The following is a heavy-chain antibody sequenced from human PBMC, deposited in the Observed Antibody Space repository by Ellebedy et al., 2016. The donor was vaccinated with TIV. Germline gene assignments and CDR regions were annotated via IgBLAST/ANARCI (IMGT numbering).Heavy chain of an antibody. D-gene: IGHD2-15*01. Sequence: PGGSLRLSCAASGFPFSSFEFNWVRQSPGKGLEWVSYISSSGTTKYYADSVKGRFTISRDNAKNSLYLQMNSLRVEDTAVYYCAAAHYYFYGKDVWGQGTRVTVSS. CDR1: GFPFSSFE. V-gene: IGHV3-48*03. J-gene: IGHJ6*02. CDR3: AAAHYYFYGKDV. CDR2: ISSSGTTK.